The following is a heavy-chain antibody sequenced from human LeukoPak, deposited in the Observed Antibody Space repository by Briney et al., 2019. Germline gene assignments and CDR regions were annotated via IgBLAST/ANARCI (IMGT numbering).Heavy chain of an antibody. V-gene: IGHV3-53*01. CDR2: IYSGGST. J-gene: IGHJ3*02. CDR1: GFTVSSNY. Sequence: GGSLRLSCAASGFTVSSNYMSWVRQAPGKGLEWVSVIYSGGSTYYADSVKGRFTISRDNSKNTLYLQMNSLRAEDTAVYYCARDRLGLTFDIWGQGTMVTVSS. CDR3: ARDRLGLTFDI.